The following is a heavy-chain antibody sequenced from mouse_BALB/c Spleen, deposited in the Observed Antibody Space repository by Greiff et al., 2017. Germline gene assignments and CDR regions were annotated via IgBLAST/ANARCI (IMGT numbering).Heavy chain of an antibody. CDR1: GFTFSSYA. CDR2: ISSGGSYT. V-gene: IGHV5-9-4*01. J-gene: IGHJ3*01. D-gene: IGHD2-3*01. CDR3: ARSYDGYYDAWFAY. Sequence: EVMLVESGGGLVKPGGSLKLSCAASGFTFSSYAMSWVRQSPEKRLEWVAEISSGGSYTYYPDTVTGRFTISRDNAKNTLYLEMSSLRSEDTAMYYCARSYDGYYDAWFAYWGQGTLVTVSA.